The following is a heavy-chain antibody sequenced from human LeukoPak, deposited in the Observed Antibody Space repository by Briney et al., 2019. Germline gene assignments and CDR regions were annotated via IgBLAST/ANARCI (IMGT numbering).Heavy chain of an antibody. CDR1: GYTLTELS. D-gene: IGHD3-22*01. J-gene: IGHJ4*02. V-gene: IGHV1-24*01. Sequence: ASVKVSCKVSGYTLTELSMHWVRQAPGKGLEWMGGFDPEDGETIYAQKFQGRVTMTEDTSTDTAYMELSGLRSGDTAVYYCATDLLVPPYYYDSSGYYFDYWGQGTLVTVSS. CDR2: FDPEDGET. CDR3: ATDLLVPPYYYDSSGYYFDY.